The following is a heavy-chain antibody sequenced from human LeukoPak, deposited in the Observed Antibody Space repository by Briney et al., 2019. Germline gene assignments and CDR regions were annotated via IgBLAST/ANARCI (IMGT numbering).Heavy chain of an antibody. J-gene: IGHJ3*02. D-gene: IGHD6-13*01. CDR1: GGSISSGGYY. CDR3: ARLGPGYSSSWSNDAFAI. V-gene: IGHV4-39*01. Sequence: SETLSLTCTVSGGSISSGGYYWSWIRQHPGKGLEWIGSMYYSGSTYYHPSRKSRVTISVDPSKNPFSLKLSSVTAADTAVYYCARLGPGYSSSWSNDAFAIWGQGTMVTVSS. CDR2: MYYSGST.